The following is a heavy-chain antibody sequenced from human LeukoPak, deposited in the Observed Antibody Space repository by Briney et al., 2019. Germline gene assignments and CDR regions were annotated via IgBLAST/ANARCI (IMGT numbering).Heavy chain of an antibody. V-gene: IGHV1-2*02. Sequence: ASVKVSCKASGYTFTGYYMHWVRQAPGQGLEWMGWINPNSGGTNYAQKFQGRVTMTRDTSISTAYLQWSSLKASDTAMYYCARREGISAAAPDYWGLGTLVTVSS. D-gene: IGHD6-13*01. CDR1: GYTFTGYY. CDR3: ARREGISAAAPDY. CDR2: INPNSGGT. J-gene: IGHJ4*02.